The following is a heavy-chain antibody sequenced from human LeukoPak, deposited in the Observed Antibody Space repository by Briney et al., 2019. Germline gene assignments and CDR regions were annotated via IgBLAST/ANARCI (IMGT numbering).Heavy chain of an antibody. D-gene: IGHD6-13*01. CDR2: ISYSGST. CDR3: ARRAIPAAGSFDP. CDR1: GGSISTSDYY. Sequence: SETLSLTCTVSGGSISTSDYYWNWIRQPPGRGLEWIGRISYSGSTYYNPSLRSRATMSVDTSKNHFSLDLSSLTAADTAVYYCARRAIPAAGSFDPWGQGTLVTVSS. J-gene: IGHJ5*02. V-gene: IGHV4-39*02.